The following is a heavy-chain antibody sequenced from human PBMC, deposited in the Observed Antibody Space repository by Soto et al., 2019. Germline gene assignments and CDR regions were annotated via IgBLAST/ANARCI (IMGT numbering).Heavy chain of an antibody. J-gene: IGHJ4*02. CDR3: ARFIGFLQRLSAFLY. V-gene: IGHV4-31*03. CDR1: GGSISSGGYY. CDR2: IYYSGST. Sequence: SETVSLTCTVSGGSISSGGYYWGWIRQHPGKGLEWIGYIYYSGSTYYNPSLKSRGTRSLDTSQHQFSRKGSSVTTGDTAVYYCARFIGFLQRLSAFLYWGPGPLLTVS. D-gene: IGHD3-3*01.